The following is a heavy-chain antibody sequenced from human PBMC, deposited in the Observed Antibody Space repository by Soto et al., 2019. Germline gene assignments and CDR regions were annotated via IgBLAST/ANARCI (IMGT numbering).Heavy chain of an antibody. V-gene: IGHV3-23*01. J-gene: IGHJ4*02. Sequence: GGSLRLSCAASRFTFSSYAMNWVRQAPGKGLEWVSVISGSGDSTYYADSVKGRFTISRDNSKNTLYLQMNSLRAEDRAVYYCEKDYYDSSGLFDNGGQGTLVTVSS. D-gene: IGHD3-22*01. CDR1: RFTFSSYA. CDR3: EKDYYDSSGLFDN. CDR2: ISGSGDST.